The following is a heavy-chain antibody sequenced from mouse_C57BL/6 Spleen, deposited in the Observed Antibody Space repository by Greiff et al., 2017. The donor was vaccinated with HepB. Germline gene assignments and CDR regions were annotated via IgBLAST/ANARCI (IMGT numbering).Heavy chain of an antibody. CDR1: GFTFSSYA. J-gene: IGHJ4*01. V-gene: IGHV5-4*01. CDR3: AREQEDAMDY. Sequence: DVKLVESGGGLVKPGGSLKLSCAASGFTFSSYAMSWVRQTPEKRLEWVATISDGGSYTYYPDNVKGRFTISRDNAKNNLYLQMSHLKSEDTAMYYCAREQEDAMDYWGQGTSVTVSS. CDR2: ISDGGSYT.